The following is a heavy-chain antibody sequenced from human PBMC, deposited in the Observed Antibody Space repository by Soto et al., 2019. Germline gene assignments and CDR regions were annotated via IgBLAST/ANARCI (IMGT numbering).Heavy chain of an antibody. Sequence: SETLSLTCTVSGGSISNANYYWSWFRHHPGKGLEWIGYIYYTGTTYYSPSLESRVAISVDTSQNQFSLKLGAVTAADTAVYYCARGVVTHWYFDLWGRGTLVTVS. D-gene: IGHD2-21*02. CDR2: IYYTGTT. CDR3: ARGVVTHWYFDL. V-gene: IGHV4-31*03. CDR1: GGSISNANYY. J-gene: IGHJ2*01.